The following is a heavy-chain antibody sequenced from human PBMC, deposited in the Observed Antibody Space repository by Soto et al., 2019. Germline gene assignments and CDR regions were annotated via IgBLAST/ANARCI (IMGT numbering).Heavy chain of an antibody. CDR2: ISYDGSNK. CDR3: AKDIVRYTYGACDY. Sequence: QVQLVESGGAVVQPGKSLRLSCAASGFTFNTYVMYWVRQAPGKGLGWVAAISYDGSNKYHADSVKCRFTISRDNSKNTLYPRMNSLRVEDTAVYYCAKDIVRYTYGACDYWGQGALVTVSS. V-gene: IGHV3-30*18. J-gene: IGHJ4*02. D-gene: IGHD5-18*01. CDR1: GFTFNTYV.